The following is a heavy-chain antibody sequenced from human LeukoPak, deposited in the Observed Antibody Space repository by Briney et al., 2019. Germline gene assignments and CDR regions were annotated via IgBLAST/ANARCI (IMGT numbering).Heavy chain of an antibody. CDR2: INPSGGST. J-gene: IGHJ6*02. CDR3: ARDSGPGTVTIGEARSTYYYYYGMDV. Sequence: ASVKVSCKASGYTFTSYYMHWVRQAPGQGLEWMGIINPSGGSTSYAQKFQGRVTMTRDTSTITVYMELSSLRSEDTAVYYCARDSGPGTVTIGEARSTYYYYYGMDVWGQGTTVTVSS. D-gene: IGHD4-17*01. V-gene: IGHV1-46*01. CDR1: GYTFTSYY.